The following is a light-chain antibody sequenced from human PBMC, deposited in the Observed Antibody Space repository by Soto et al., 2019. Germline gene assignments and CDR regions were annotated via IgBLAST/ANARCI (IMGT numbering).Light chain of an antibody. CDR1: SSDLDPYNY. CDR2: GVS. CDR3: CSYRSTTAMV. V-gene: IGLV2-14*01. J-gene: IGLJ2*01. Sequence: QSVLTQPASVSGSPGQSITISCTPTSSDLDPYNYVSWYQQFPGKAPKLILYGVSHRPSGVSNRFSGSKFGNTVSLTISGLQAEDEADYLCCSYRSTTAMVFGGGTKVTVL.